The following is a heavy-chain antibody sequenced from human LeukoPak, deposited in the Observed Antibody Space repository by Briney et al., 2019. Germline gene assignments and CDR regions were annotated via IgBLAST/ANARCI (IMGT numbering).Heavy chain of an antibody. CDR2: IYYSGST. D-gene: IGHD5-12*01. Sequence: SETLSLTCTVSGGSISSYYWSWIRQPPGKGLEWIGYIYYSGSTNYNPSLKSRVTISVDTSKNQFSLKLSSVTAADTAVYYCAREGWIHAFDIWGQGTMVTVSS. CDR1: GGSISSYY. CDR3: AREGWIHAFDI. J-gene: IGHJ3*02. V-gene: IGHV4-59*01.